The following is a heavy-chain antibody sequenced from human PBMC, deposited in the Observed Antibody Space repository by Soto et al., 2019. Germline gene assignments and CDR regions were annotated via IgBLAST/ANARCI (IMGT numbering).Heavy chain of an antibody. CDR2: IDPSDSYV. D-gene: IGHD2-2*01. CDR1: GYSFTAYW. J-gene: IGHJ4*02. V-gene: IGHV5-10-1*01. CDR3: TIRASSSFYHFDF. Sequence: GESLKISCQASGYSFTAYWITWVRQMPGKGLEWMATIDPSDSYVDYSPSFRGHVTFSVDRSITTVYLQWNSLKASDSAMYFCTIRASSSFYHFDFWGQGARVTVS.